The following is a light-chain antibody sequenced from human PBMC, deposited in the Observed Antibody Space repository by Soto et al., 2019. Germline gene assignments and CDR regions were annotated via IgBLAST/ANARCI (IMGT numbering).Light chain of an antibody. Sequence: EIVCTQSPSTLCLSPVGRATLSRRASQSVSTYLAWYQQRPGQAPRLLIYDASYRATDIPPRFSGSGSGADYTLTISRLEPEDFAVYYCQQRRDWITFGQGTRLEIK. CDR2: DAS. V-gene: IGKV3-11*01. CDR1: QSVSTY. J-gene: IGKJ5*01. CDR3: QQRRDWIT.